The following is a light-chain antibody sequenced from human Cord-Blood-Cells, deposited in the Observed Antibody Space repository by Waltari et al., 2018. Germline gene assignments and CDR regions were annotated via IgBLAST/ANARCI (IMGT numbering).Light chain of an antibody. CDR2: DVS. Sequence: QSALTQPASVSGSPGQSITISCTGTSSDVGGYNYVSWYQQHPGKAPKLMIYDVSKRPSWVSDRFCVYKSGSTATLTISGFQAEDEADYYCSSYTSSSTYVLGTGTKVTVL. V-gene: IGLV2-14*01. J-gene: IGLJ1*01. CDR3: SSYTSSSTYV. CDR1: SSDVGGYNY.